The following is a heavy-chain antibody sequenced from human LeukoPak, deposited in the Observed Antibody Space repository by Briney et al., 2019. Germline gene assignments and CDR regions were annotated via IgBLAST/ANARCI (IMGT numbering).Heavy chain of an antibody. V-gene: IGHV3-53*01. Sequence: GGSLRLSCAASGFTVSSNYMSWVRQAPGKGLEWVSAISGSGGSTYYADSVKGRFTMSRDNAKNSLYLQMKSLRVEDTAVYYCAREGIAAAGEHWGQGTLVTVSS. D-gene: IGHD6-13*01. CDR2: ISGSGGST. J-gene: IGHJ1*01. CDR3: AREGIAAAGEH. CDR1: GFTVSSNY.